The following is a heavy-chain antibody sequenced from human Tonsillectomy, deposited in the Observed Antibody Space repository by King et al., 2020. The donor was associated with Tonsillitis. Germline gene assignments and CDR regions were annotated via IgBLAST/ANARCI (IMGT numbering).Heavy chain of an antibody. V-gene: IGHV3-23*04. D-gene: IGHD5-18*01. J-gene: IGHJ6*02. CDR1: GFTFSSYA. CDR2: ISGSGGST. CDR3: AKVYVVDTAMVYYYYGMDV. Sequence: VQLVESGGGLVQPGGSLRLSCAASGFTFSSYAMSWVRQARGKGLEWVSAISGSGGSTYYADSVKGRFTISRDNSKNTLYLQMNSLRAEDTAVYYCAKVYVVDTAMVYYYYGMDVWGQGTTVTVSS.